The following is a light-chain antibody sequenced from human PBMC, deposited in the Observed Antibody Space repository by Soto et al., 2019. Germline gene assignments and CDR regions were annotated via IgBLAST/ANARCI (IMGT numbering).Light chain of an antibody. CDR2: AAS. Sequence: DIQMTQSPSSLSASVGDRVTITCRASQGISTYLNWYQQKPGKAPKLLIYAASNLQSGVPSRFRGSRSGTDFTLTISSLQPEDFATYFCQHGYSTPLTFGGGTKV. CDR3: QHGYSTPLT. J-gene: IGKJ4*01. CDR1: QGISTY. V-gene: IGKV1-39*01.